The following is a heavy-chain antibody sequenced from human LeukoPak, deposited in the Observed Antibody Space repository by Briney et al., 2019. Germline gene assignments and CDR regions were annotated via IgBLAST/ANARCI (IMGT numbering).Heavy chain of an antibody. V-gene: IGHV1-69*04. CDR1: GGTFSSYA. CDR2: IIPILGIA. D-gene: IGHD3-22*01. Sequence: GASVKVSCKASGGTFSSYAISWVRQAPGQGLEWMGRIIPILGIANYAQKFQGRVTFTADKSTSTAYMELSSLRSEDTAVYYCARGYYYDSSGYHLPDYWGQGTLVTVSS. CDR3: ARGYYYDSSGYHLPDY. J-gene: IGHJ4*02.